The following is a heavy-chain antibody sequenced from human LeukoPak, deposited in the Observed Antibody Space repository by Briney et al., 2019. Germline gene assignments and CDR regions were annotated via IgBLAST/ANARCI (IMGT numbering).Heavy chain of an antibody. Sequence: SETLSLTCSVSGDSISGRTYYWTWIRQHPEKGLEWIGYIWNSGYTNYNPSLKSRVTISVDTSKNQFSLKLTSVTAADTALYYCASDVSFVFPNRFDPWGQGILVIVSS. D-gene: IGHD2/OR15-2a*01. V-gene: IGHV4-31*03. CDR3: ASDVSFVFPNRFDP. CDR1: GDSISGRTYY. CDR2: IWNSGYT. J-gene: IGHJ5*02.